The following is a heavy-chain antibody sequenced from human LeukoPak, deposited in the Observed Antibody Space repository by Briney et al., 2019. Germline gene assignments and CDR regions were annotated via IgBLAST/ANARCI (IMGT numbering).Heavy chain of an antibody. Sequence: GGSLRLSCVASGFTFTFYGMHWVRQAPGKGLEWVAFIRYDGTNKYYADSVKGRFTISRDNSKNTLYLQMNSLRAEDTAVYYCARAGDGYCSGGSCYLSAFDIWGQGTMVTVSS. CDR2: IRYDGTNK. D-gene: IGHD2-15*01. V-gene: IGHV3-30*02. CDR3: ARAGDGYCSGGSCYLSAFDI. CDR1: GFTFTFYG. J-gene: IGHJ3*02.